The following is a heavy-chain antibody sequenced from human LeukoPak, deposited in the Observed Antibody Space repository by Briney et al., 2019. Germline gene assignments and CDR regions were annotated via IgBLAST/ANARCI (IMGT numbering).Heavy chain of an antibody. CDR3: AKDIAGYSIYYFDY. J-gene: IGHJ4*02. Sequence: GGSLRLSCAASGFTFDDYGMSWVRQAPGKGLEWVSAISGSGGSTYYADSVKGRFTISRDNSKNTLYLQMNSLRAEDTAVYYCAKDIAGYSIYYFDYWGQGTLVTVSS. CDR1: GFTFDDYG. V-gene: IGHV3-23*01. CDR2: ISGSGGST. D-gene: IGHD6-13*01.